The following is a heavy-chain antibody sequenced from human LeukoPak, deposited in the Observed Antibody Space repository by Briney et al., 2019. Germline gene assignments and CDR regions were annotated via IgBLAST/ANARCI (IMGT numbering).Heavy chain of an antibody. CDR3: ARREAAASTGFDY. V-gene: IGHV5-51*01. CDR1: GYRFTSYW. CDR2: IYPGDSDT. D-gene: IGHD2-2*01. Sequence: GESLQISCKGSGYRFTSYWIGWVRQMPGKGLEWMGIIYPGDSDTRYSPSFQGQVTISADKSISTAYLQWSSLKASDTAMYYCARREAAASTGFDYWGQGTLVTVSS. J-gene: IGHJ4*02.